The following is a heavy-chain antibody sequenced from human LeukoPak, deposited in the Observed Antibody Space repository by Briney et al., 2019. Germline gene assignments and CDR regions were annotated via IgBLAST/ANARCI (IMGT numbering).Heavy chain of an antibody. CDR1: GGSISSGNYY. D-gene: IGHD3-10*01. CDR2: IYTSGST. CDR3: ARDNYYGSGSYLRYYYYYYMDV. Sequence: SETLSLTCTVSGGSISSGNYYWSWIRQPAGKGLEWIGRIYTSGSTNYNPSLKSRVTISVDTSKNQFSLKLSSVTAADTAVYYCARDNYYGSGSYLRYYYYYYMDVWGKGTTVTISS. J-gene: IGHJ6*03. V-gene: IGHV4-61*02.